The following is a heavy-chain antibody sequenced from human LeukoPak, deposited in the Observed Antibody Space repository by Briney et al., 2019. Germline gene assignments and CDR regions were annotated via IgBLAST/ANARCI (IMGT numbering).Heavy chain of an antibody. CDR1: GFTFSSYA. V-gene: IGHV3-30-3*01. CDR3: ARDKVTVVVAATFDP. Sequence: PGRSLRLSCAASGFTFSSYAMHWVRQAPGKGLEWVAVISYDGSNKYYADSVKGRFTISRDNSKNTLYLQMNSLRAEDTAVYYCARDKVTVVVAATFDPWGQGTLVTVSS. J-gene: IGHJ5*02. CDR2: ISYDGSNK. D-gene: IGHD2-15*01.